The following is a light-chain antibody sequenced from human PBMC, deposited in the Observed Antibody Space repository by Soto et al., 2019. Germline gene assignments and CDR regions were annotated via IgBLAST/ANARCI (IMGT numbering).Light chain of an antibody. CDR1: QSVISIY. CDR2: GAS. V-gene: IGKV3-20*01. CDR3: QQYSASPSIT. Sequence: EIVLTQSPGTLSLSPGERATLSCRASQSVISIYLGWYQQKPGLAPRLLIYGASTRATGIPDRFSGSGSGTDFTLTISRLEPEDFAVYYCQQYSASPSITFGQGTRLEIK. J-gene: IGKJ5*01.